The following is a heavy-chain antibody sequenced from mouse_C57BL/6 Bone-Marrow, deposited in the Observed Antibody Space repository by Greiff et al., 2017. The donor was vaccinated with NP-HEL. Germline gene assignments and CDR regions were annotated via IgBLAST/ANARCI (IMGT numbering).Heavy chain of an antibody. D-gene: IGHD2-3*01. J-gene: IGHJ2*01. CDR2: INPNNGGT. CDR3: ARSHGYYIHY. V-gene: IGHV1-26*01. Sequence: VQLQQSGPELVKPGASVKISCKASGYTFTDYYMNWVKQSHGKSLEWIGDINPNNGGTSYNQKFKGKATLTVDKSSSTAYMELRSLTSEDSAVYYCARSHGYYIHYWGQGTTLTVSS. CDR1: GYTFTDYY.